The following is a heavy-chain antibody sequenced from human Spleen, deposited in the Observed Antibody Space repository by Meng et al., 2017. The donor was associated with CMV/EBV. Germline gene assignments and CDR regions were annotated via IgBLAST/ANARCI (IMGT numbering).Heavy chain of an antibody. J-gene: IGHJ4*02. D-gene: IGHD6-19*01. V-gene: IGHV3-74*01. CDR3: AKASVGGTGDYFDY. CDR1: GFAFNTYG. CDR2: INSDGSST. Sequence: GESLKISCVASGFAFNTYGMHWIRQAPGKGLVWVSRINSDGSSTSYADSVKGRFTISRDNSKNTLYLQMNSLRAEDTAVYYCAKASVGGTGDYFDYWGQGTLVTVSS.